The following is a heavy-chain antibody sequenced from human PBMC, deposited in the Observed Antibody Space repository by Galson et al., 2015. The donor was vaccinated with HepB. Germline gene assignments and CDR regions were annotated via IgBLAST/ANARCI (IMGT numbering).Heavy chain of an antibody. CDR2: INPNSGGT. CDR3: ARVRTVTTAYYYYMDV. V-gene: IGHV1-2*06. CDR1: GYTFTGYY. J-gene: IGHJ6*03. D-gene: IGHD4-17*01. Sequence: SVKVSCKASGYTFTGYYMHWVRQAPGQGLEWMGRINPNSGGTNYAQKFQGRVTMTRDTSISTAYMELSRLRFDDTAVYYCARVRTVTTAYYYYMDVWGKGTTVTVSS.